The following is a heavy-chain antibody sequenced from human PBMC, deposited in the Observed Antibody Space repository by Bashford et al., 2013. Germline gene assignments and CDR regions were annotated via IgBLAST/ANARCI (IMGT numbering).Heavy chain of an antibody. CDR3: ARGNAYYYDSSGFSFYYYYGMDV. V-gene: IGHV1-2*04. Sequence: VASVKVSCKASGYTFTGYYMHWVRQAPGQGLEWMGWINPNSGGTNYAQKFQGWVTMTRDTSISTAYMELSRLRSDDTAVYYCARGNAYYYDSSGFSFYYYYGMDVWGQGTTVTVSS. CDR1: GYTFTGYY. D-gene: IGHD3-22*01. J-gene: IGHJ6*02. CDR2: INPNSGGT.